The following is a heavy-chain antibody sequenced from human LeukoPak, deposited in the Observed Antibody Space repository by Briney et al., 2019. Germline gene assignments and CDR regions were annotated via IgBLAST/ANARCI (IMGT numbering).Heavy chain of an antibody. CDR3: ARDIAGGRHFGWLLYYY. D-gene: IGHD3-9*01. CDR2: IGAYNGNT. J-gene: IGHJ4*02. CDR1: RYTSTGYG. Sequence: ASVSRAPSRYTSTGYGVSWVRGAPGHGLESMGGIGAYNGNTNYAQTLQGRVTMTTDTSTITAYTELRSLRSDDTAVYYRARDIAGGRHFGWLLYYYWGKGTLVTVSS. V-gene: IGHV1-18*01.